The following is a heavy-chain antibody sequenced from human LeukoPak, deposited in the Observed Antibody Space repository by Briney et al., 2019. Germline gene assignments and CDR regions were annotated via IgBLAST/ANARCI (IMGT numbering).Heavy chain of an antibody. CDR1: GFTFSSYA. D-gene: IGHD3-9*01. V-gene: IGHV3-30*04. J-gene: IGHJ4*02. CDR2: ISYDGSNK. CDR3: ARDDLTGEMDY. Sequence: GGSLRPSCAASGFTFSSYAMHWVRQAPGKGLEWVAVISYDGSNKYYADSVKGRFTISRDNSKNTLYLQMNSLRAEDTAVYYRARDDLTGEMDYWGQGTLVTVSS.